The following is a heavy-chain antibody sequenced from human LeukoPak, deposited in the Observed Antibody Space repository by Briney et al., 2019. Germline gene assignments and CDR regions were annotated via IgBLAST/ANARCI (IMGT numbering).Heavy chain of an antibody. Sequence: GGSLRLSCAASGFTFSSYEMHWVRQAPGKGLEWVSYISSSDSTIYYADSVKGRFTISRDNAKNSLYLQMNSLRAEDTAVYYCARDFGGSSPFDYWGQGTLVTVSS. V-gene: IGHV3-48*03. CDR2: ISSSDSTI. J-gene: IGHJ4*02. CDR3: ARDFGGSSPFDY. D-gene: IGHD2-15*01. CDR1: GFTFSSYE.